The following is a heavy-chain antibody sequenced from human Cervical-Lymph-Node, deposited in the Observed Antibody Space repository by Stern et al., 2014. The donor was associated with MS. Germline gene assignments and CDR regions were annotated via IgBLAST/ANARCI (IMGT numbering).Heavy chain of an antibody. J-gene: IGHJ3*02. V-gene: IGHV3-53*04. CDR3: ARAFLDSSGGPYAFDI. CDR2: IYSGGST. Sequence: EVQLLESGGGLVQPGGSLRLSCAASGFTVSSNYMSWVRQAPGKGLEWVSVIYSGGSTYYADSVKGRFTISRHNSKNTLYLQMNSLRAEDTAVYYCARAFLDSSGGPYAFDIWGQGTMVTVSS. D-gene: IGHD3-22*01. CDR1: GFTVSSNY.